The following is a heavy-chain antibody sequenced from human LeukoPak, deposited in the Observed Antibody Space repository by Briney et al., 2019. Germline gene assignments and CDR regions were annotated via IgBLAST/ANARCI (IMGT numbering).Heavy chain of an antibody. CDR1: GFTFSGYW. D-gene: IGHD5-24*01. CDR2: IRQDGSEK. J-gene: IGHJ4*02. CDR3: AISVEMATIGDH. V-gene: IGHV3-7*03. Sequence: GGSLRLSCAVSGFTFSGYWMTWVRQAPGKGLQWVANIRQDGSEKYSVDSVKGRFTVSRDNAKNSLYLQMNSLTAEDTAVYYCAISVEMATIGDHWGQGILVTVS.